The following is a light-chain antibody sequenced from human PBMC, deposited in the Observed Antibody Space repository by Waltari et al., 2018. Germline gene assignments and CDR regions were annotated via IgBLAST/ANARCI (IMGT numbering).Light chain of an antibody. CDR3: QTGGHGTWV. J-gene: IGLJ3*02. CDR2: VNGDGSH. Sequence: QLVLTQSPSASASLGASVKLTCTLSSGHSTNVVAGLKQQPEKGPRFLMKVNGDGSHTKGDEIPDRFSGSSSGAERYLTISSLQSEDETDYYCQTGGHGTWVFGGGTKLTVL. CDR1: SGHSTNV. V-gene: IGLV4-69*01.